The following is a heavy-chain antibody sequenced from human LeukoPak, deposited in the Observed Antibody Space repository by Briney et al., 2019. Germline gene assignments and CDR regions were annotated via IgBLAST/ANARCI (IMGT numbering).Heavy chain of an antibody. CDR1: GYTFTSYY. CDR3: ARGDYYDSSGYYYYYYGMDV. V-gene: IGHV1-46*01. J-gene: IGHJ6*02. Sequence: ASVTVSCKASGYTFTSYYMHWVRQAPGQGLEWMGIINPSGGSTSYAQKFQGRVTMTRDTSTSTVYMELSSLRSEDTAVYYCARGDYYDSSGYYYYYYGMDVWGQGTTVTVSS. D-gene: IGHD3-22*01. CDR2: INPSGGST.